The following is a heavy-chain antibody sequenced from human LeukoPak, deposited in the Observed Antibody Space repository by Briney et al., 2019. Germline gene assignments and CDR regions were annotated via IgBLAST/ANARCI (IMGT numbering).Heavy chain of an antibody. CDR1: GGSFSGYY. D-gene: IGHD3-10*01. V-gene: IGHV4-34*01. CDR3: ASMVRGVIITPRGFDP. CDR2: INHGGST. J-gene: IGHJ5*02. Sequence: PSETLSLTCAAYGGSFSGYYWSWIRQPPGKGLEWIGEINHGGSTNYNPSLKSRVTISVDTSKNQFSLKLSSVTAADTAVYYCASMVRGVIITPRGFDPWGQGTLVTVSS.